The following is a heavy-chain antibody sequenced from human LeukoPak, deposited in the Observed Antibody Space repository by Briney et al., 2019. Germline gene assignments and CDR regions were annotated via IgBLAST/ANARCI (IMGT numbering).Heavy chain of an antibody. CDR3: ARVPSLDDILTGYFDY. V-gene: IGHV4-30-4*01. CDR2: IYYSGSI. CDR1: GGSISSRDYY. J-gene: IGHJ4*02. D-gene: IGHD3-9*01. Sequence: PSETLSLTCTVSGGSISSRDYYWSWIRQPPGKGLEWIGYIYYSGSIYYNPSLKSRVTISVDTSKNQFSLRLSAVTAADTAVYYCARVPSLDDILTGYFDYWGQGTLATVSS.